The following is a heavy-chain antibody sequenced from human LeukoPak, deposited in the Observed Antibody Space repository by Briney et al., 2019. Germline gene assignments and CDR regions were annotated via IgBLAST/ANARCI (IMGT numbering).Heavy chain of an antibody. J-gene: IGHJ3*02. CDR1: GFTFSSFG. CDR2: ISGSGGST. D-gene: IGHD6-19*01. CDR3: ARSSGWFGDAFDI. Sequence: TGGSLRLSCVASGFTFSSFGMHWVRQTPGKGLEWVSAISGSGGSTYYADSVKGRLAISRDNSKNTLYLQMNSLRAEDTAVYYCARSSGWFGDAFDIWGQGTMVTISS. V-gene: IGHV3-23*01.